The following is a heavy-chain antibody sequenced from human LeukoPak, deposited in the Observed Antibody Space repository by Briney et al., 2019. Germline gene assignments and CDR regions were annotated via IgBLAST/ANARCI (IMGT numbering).Heavy chain of an antibody. V-gene: IGHV1-8*02. Sequence: ASVKVSCKSSGYTFTNFDVNWVRQAAGQGLEWMGYINLNNGDTDSAHKFQGRITMTRGTSINTAYMELSSLRSDASAMYYCARGRIGIAWGQGTLVTVSS. CDR2: INLNNGDT. J-gene: IGHJ5*02. CDR1: GYTFTNFD. D-gene: IGHD1-14*01. CDR3: ARGRIGIA.